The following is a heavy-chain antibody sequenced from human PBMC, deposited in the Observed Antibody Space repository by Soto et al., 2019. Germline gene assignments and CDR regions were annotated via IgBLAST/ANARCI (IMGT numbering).Heavy chain of an antibody. D-gene: IGHD3-9*01. CDR1: GFSFSGYT. CDR2: INGGGRTT. CDR3: AKDRHPDGIWTFDY. V-gene: IGHV3-23*01. J-gene: IGHJ4*02. Sequence: DVQLLESGGHLIQPGESLRLSCAASGFSFSGYTMNWVRQAQGKGLEWISGINGGGRTTYYADSVKGHFTISRDDSKNILYLKMNSPRAEDTAIYYCAKDRHPDGIWTFDYWGRGTLVTVSS.